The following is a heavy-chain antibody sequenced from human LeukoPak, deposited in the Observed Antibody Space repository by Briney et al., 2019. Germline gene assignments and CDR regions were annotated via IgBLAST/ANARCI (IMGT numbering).Heavy chain of an antibody. CDR1: GYTFTSYG. D-gene: IGHD3-22*01. CDR3: AREEGYYYDSSGYPRTN. V-gene: IGHV1-18*01. Sequence: ASVEVSCKASGYTFTSYGISWVRQAPGQGLEWMGWISAYNGNTNYAQKFQGRVTITADESTSTAYMELSSLRSEDTAVYYCAREEGYYYDSSGYPRTNWGQGTLVTVSS. CDR2: ISAYNGNT. J-gene: IGHJ4*02.